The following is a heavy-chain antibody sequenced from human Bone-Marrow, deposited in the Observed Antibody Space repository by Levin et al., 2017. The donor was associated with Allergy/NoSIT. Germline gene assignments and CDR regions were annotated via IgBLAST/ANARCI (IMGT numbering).Heavy chain of an antibody. CDR2: ISAGDAST. J-gene: IGHJ6*02. CDR1: GFTVSSSA. V-gene: IGHV3-23*01. D-gene: IGHD2-2*01. Sequence: GGSLRLSCAASGFTVSSSAMSWVRQAPGKGLEWVSSISAGDASTYYTDSVKGRLTVSRDNSKNTLYLQMNSLRVEDTAVYYCARDIGQPDSYAYYFYGMDVWGQGTTVTVSS. CDR3: ARDIGQPDSYAYYFYGMDV.